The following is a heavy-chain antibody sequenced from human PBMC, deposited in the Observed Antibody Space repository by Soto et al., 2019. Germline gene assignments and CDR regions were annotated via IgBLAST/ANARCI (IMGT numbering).Heavy chain of an antibody. CDR2: ISPYDDKT. Sequence: ASVKVSCKASGYTFIKYGIAWVRQAPGQGLEWMGWISPYDDKTIYAQTFQGRVTLTADRSTRTVYLDLRSLKSNDTAVYYCVRGRVMITFGVVIVIDYWGQGSPVTVSS. D-gene: IGHD3-16*02. CDR3: VRGRVMITFGVVIVIDY. V-gene: IGHV1-18*01. J-gene: IGHJ4*01. CDR1: GYTFIKYG.